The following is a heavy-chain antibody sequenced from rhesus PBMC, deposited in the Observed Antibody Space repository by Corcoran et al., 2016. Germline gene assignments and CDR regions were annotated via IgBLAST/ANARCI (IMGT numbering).Heavy chain of an antibody. V-gene: IGHV3-54*02. CDR3: TRFDY. CDR1: GFPFNTFG. Sequence: EVQLVESGGGLVQPGGSLRLSCAGFGFPFNTFGLHGVRQAPGKGLDWVAVISSDGTKKSCADSVKDRFTVSRDNSKNVVYLQMNNLKLDDTALYYCTRFDYWGRGVLVTVSS. CDR2: ISSDGTKK. J-gene: IGHJ4*01.